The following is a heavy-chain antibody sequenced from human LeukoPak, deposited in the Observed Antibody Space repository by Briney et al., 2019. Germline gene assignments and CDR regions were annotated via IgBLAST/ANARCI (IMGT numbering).Heavy chain of an antibody. D-gene: IGHD3-10*01. Sequence: SETLSLTCTVSGGSFSSSSYYWGWIRQPPGKGLEWIGSIYYSGSTYYNPSLKSRVTISVDTSKNQFSLKLSSVTAAATAVYYCARGGVRGVTSYYYYYYLDVWGKGTTVTISS. J-gene: IGHJ6*03. V-gene: IGHV4-39*07. CDR1: GGSFSSSSYY. CDR2: IYYSGST. CDR3: ARGGVRGVTSYYYYYYLDV.